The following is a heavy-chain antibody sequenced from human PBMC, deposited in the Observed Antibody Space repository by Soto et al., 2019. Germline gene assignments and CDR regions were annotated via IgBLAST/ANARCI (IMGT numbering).Heavy chain of an antibody. D-gene: IGHD1-26*01. Sequence: EVQLVESGGGLVKPGGSLRLSCAASGFTLSIYSMKWVRQAPGKGLEWVSSISSSSSYIYYADSVKGRFTISRDNAKNSLYLQMNSLRAEDTAVYYCARGQGGYSGSYDFDYWGQGTLVTVSS. CDR3: ARGQGGYSGSYDFDY. CDR1: GFTLSIYS. CDR2: ISSSSSYI. J-gene: IGHJ4*02. V-gene: IGHV3-21*01.